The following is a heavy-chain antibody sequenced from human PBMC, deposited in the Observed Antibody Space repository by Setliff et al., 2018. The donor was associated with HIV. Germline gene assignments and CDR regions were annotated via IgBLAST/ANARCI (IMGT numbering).Heavy chain of an antibody. CDR1: GYSFTSYW. CDR3: ARQVPAAIGAFDI. Sequence: GESLKISCKGSGYSFTSYWIGWVRQMPGKGLEWMGIIYPGDSDTRYSPSFQGQVTISADKSISTAYLQWGSLKASDTAMYYCARQVPAAIGAFDIWGQGTMVTVSS. J-gene: IGHJ3*02. V-gene: IGHV5-51*01. D-gene: IGHD2-2*02. CDR2: IYPGDSDT.